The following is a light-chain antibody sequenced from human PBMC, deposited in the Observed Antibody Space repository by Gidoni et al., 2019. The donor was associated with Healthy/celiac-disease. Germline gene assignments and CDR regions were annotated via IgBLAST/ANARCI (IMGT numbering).Light chain of an antibody. CDR2: DAS. CDR1: QSVSSY. CDR3: QQRSNWPMYT. Sequence: EIVFTQSPATLSLSPGERATLTCSASQSVSSYLAWYHQKPDQAPRLLIYDASNRATGIPARFSGSGSGTDITLTISSREPEDFAVYYCQQRSNWPMYTFGQGTKLEIK. J-gene: IGKJ2*01. V-gene: IGKV3-11*01.